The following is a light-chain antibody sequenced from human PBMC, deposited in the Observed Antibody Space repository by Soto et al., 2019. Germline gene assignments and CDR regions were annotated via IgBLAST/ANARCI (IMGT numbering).Light chain of an antibody. CDR3: MQALQSLT. Sequence: IVMTQSPVTLALTPGNPAPPSCRALPLFLLYTHTYHYLDWYVQQPGQWPQLLIYFGSNRAPGVPDRFSGSGSGTDFTLKINRVEAEDVGTYYCMQALQSLTFGQGTRLEI. CDR1: PLFLLYTHTYHY. CDR2: FGS. V-gene: IGKV2-28*01. J-gene: IGKJ5*01.